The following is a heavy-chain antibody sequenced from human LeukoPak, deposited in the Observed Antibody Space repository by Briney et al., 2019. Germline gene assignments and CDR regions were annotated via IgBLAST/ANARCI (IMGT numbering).Heavy chain of an antibody. CDR1: GFTFSSYW. V-gene: IGHV3-7*01. CDR3: ARGRVGGSYYFDY. CDR2: IKQDGSEK. Sequence: GGSLRLSCAASGFTFSSYWMSWVRQAPGKGLEWVANIKQDGSEKYYVDSVKGRFTISRDNAKNSLYLQMNSLRAEDTAVYYCARGRVGGSYYFDYLGQGTLVTVSS. D-gene: IGHD1-26*01. J-gene: IGHJ4*02.